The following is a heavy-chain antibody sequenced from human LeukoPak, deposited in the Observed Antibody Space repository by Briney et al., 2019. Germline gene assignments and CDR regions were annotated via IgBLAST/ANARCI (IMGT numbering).Heavy chain of an antibody. D-gene: IGHD1-7*01. V-gene: IGHV4-59*10. J-gene: IGHJ6*03. CDR1: GGSFSGYY. CDR2: IYTSGSI. CDR3: ARASKLPPSGYYYMDV. Sequence: SETLSLTCAVYGGSFSGYYWSWIRQPAGKGLEWIGRIYTSGSINYNPSLKSRVTISVDTSKNQFSLKLSSVTAADTAVYYCARASKLPPSGYYYMDVWGKGTTVTVSS.